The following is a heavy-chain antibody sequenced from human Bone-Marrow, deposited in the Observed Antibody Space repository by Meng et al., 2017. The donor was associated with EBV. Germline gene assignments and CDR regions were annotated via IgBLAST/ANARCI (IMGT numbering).Heavy chain of an antibody. V-gene: IGHV4-34*01. CDR3: ARSAKGYFGL. J-gene: IGHJ2*01. CDR2: INHSGST. Sequence: VHILQLGAGLWNPAATLSLTFAVFVGSFSGYYWSWIRQPPGKGLEWIGEINHSGSTTYSPSLKSRVTISVDTSKNQFSLKLSSVTAADTAVYYCARSAKGYFGLWGRGTLVTVFS. CDR1: VGSFSGYY.